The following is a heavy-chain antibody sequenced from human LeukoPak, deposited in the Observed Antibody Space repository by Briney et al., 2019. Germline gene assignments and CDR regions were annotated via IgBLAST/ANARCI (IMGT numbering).Heavy chain of an antibody. CDR1: GLIFSDYT. J-gene: IGHJ4*02. D-gene: IGHD5-12*01. CDR3: AKGRGAQNGYDYLFDN. CDR2: ISYERDTT. V-gene: IGHV3-30*18. Sequence: GGSLRLSCAGPGLIFSDYTMHWVRQAPGKGLEWVALISYERDTTHYADSVKGRFTISRDHSKNTLYLQMNSLRTEDTAVYYCAKGRGAQNGYDYLFDNWGQGILVTVSS.